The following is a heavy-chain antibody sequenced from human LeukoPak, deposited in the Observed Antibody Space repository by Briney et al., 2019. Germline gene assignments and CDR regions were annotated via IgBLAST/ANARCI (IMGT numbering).Heavy chain of an antibody. V-gene: IGHV4-59*01. Sequence: SETLSLTCTLSGDSITTYYWSWIRQPPGKGLEWIGYIYYDGSTNYNPSLKSRVTISVDTSKNQFSLKLNSMTAADTAMYYCAPGRAWLDPWGQGTLVTVSS. CDR2: IYYDGST. CDR1: GDSITTYY. CDR3: APGRAWLDP. J-gene: IGHJ5*02. D-gene: IGHD2-8*02.